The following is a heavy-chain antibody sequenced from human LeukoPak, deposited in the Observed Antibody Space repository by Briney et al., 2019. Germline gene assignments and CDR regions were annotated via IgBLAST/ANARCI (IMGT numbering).Heavy chain of an antibody. Sequence: PSETLSLTCTVSGGSISSYYWSWIRQPPGKGLEWIGEINHSGSTNYNLSLKSRVTISVDTSKNQFSLKLSSVTAADTAVYYCARLRTPYDILTGYHYYYYYYMDVWGKGTTVTISS. CDR3: ARLRTPYDILTGYHYYYYYYMDV. D-gene: IGHD3-9*01. CDR1: GGSISSYY. CDR2: INHSGST. J-gene: IGHJ6*03. V-gene: IGHV4-34*01.